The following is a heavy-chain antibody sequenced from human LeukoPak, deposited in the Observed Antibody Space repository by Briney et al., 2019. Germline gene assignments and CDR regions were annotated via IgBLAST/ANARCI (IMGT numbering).Heavy chain of an antibody. V-gene: IGHV3-7*01. CDR3: ARGHFYYSSSWYFDY. D-gene: IGHD6-13*01. CDR1: GFTFSSYA. CDR2: IKQDGSEK. Sequence: PGGALRLSCAASGFTFSSYAMSWVRQAPGKGLEWVANIKQDGSEKYYVDSVKGRFTISRDNAKNSLYLQMNSLRAEDTAVYYCARGHFYYSSSWYFDYWGQGTLVTVSS. J-gene: IGHJ4*02.